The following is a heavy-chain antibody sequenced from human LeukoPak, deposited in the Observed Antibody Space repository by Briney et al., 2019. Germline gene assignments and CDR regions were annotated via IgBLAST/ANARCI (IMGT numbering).Heavy chain of an antibody. CDR1: DFPISCGYY. V-gene: IGHV4-38-2*01. CDR3: AIRILPLYDDTWGFVGDY. CDR2: PYHGGTP. Sequence: SETLSLTSDVSDFPISCGYYWGWIRQPPGQGLEWIGSPYHGGTPPYNPSLKSRVTIFLDTSKSHLSLRLNSVTATDTAMYFCAIRILPLYDDTWGFVGDYWGQGVLVTVSS. J-gene: IGHJ4*02. D-gene: IGHD3-9*01.